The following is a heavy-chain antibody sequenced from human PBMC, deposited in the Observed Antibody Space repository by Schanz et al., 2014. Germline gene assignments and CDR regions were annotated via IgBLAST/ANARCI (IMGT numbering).Heavy chain of an antibody. Sequence: EVQLLESGGGLVQPGGSLRLSCAASGFTFSSYAMSWVRQAPGKGLEWVSAISGSGGSTYYADSVKGRFTISRDNSNKTVDLQMNSLRAEDTALYYCARDRRNADLDYWGQGTLVTVSS. V-gene: IGHV3-23*01. J-gene: IGHJ4*02. CDR1: GFTFSSYA. D-gene: IGHD1-1*01. CDR3: ARDRRNADLDY. CDR2: ISGSGGST.